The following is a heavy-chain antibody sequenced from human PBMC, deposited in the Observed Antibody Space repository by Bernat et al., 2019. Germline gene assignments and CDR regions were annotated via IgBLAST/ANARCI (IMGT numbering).Heavy chain of an antibody. D-gene: IGHD2-8*01. J-gene: IGHJ4*02. Sequence: EVQLVETGGGLIQPGGSLRLSCAASGFTVSSNYMSWVRQAPGKGLEWVSVIYSGGSSYYADSVKGRFTISRDNSKHTLYLQMNSLGAEDTAVYYWARAGDTNGWYWGQGTLVTVSS. CDR3: ARAGDTNGWY. V-gene: IGHV3-53*02. CDR1: GFTVSSNY. CDR2: IYSGGSS.